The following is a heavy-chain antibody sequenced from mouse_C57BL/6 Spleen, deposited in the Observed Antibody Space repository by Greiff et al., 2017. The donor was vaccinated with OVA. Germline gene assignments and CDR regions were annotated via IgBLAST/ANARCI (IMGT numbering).Heavy chain of an antibody. CDR1: GYTFTDYY. V-gene: IGHV1-26*01. CDR3: ARRRSNYFWYFDV. CDR2: INPNNGGT. D-gene: IGHD2-5*01. J-gene: IGHJ1*03. Sequence: EVQLQQSGPELVKPGASVKISCKASGYTFTDYYMNWVKQSHGKSLEWIGDINPNNGGTSYNQKFKGKATLTVDNSSSTAYMELRSLTSEDSAVYYCARRRSNYFWYFDVWGTGTTVTVSS.